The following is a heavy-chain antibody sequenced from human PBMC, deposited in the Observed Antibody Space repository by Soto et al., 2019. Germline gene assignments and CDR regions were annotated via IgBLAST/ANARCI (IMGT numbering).Heavy chain of an antibody. CDR3: ARYIAVAGLFDY. V-gene: IGHV3-9*01. D-gene: IGHD6-19*01. CDR2: ISWNSGSI. J-gene: IGHJ4*02. CDR1: GFTFDDYA. Sequence: EVQLVESGGGLVQPGRSLRLSCAASGFTFDDYAMHWVRQAPGKGLEWVSGISWNSGSIGYADSVKGRFTISRDNAKNSLYLQMNSLRAEDTALSYCARYIAVAGLFDYWGQGTLVTVSS.